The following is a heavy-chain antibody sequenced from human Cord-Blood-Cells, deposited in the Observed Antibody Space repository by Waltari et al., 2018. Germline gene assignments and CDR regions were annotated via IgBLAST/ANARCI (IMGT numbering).Heavy chain of an antibody. J-gene: IGHJ4*02. CDR2: SYSGGSI. Sequence: EVQLVESGGGLVQPGGSLRLSCAASGFTVSSNYMSWVRQAPGKGLVRVSVSYSGGSIYYADSVKGRFTISRHNSKNTLYLQMISLRAEDTAVYYCARELGDYWGQGTLVTVSS. CDR1: GFTVSSNY. V-gene: IGHV3-53*04. CDR3: ARELGDY. D-gene: IGHD6-13*01.